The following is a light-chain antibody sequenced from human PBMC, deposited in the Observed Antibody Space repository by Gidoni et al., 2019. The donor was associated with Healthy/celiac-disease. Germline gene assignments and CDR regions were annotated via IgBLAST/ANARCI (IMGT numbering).Light chain of an antibody. CDR3: QQLNSYPPYT. CDR2: AAS. CDR1: QGISSY. Sequence: DIQLTQSPSFLSASVGDRVTITCRASQGISSYLAWYQQKPGKAPKLLIYAASTLQRVVPSRFSGSGSGTEFTLTISSLQPEDVATYYCQQLNSYPPYTFGQGTKLEIK. V-gene: IGKV1-9*01. J-gene: IGKJ2*01.